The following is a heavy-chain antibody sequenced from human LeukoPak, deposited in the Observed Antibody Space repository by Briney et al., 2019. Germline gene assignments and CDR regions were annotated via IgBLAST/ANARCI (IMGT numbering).Heavy chain of an antibody. Sequence: SETLSLTCTVSDGSISSSYWSWIRQPPGKGLEWIGSIYYSGSTNYNPSLKSRVTISVDTSKNQFSLKLSSVTAADTAVYYCVRDHGDYLKWFDPWGQGTLVTVSS. CDR2: IYYSGST. CDR1: DGSISSSY. V-gene: IGHV4-59*01. J-gene: IGHJ5*02. D-gene: IGHD4-17*01. CDR3: VRDHGDYLKWFDP.